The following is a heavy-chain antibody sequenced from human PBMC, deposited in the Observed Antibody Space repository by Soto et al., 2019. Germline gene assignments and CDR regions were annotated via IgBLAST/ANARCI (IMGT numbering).Heavy chain of an antibody. CDR2: IKSKTDGGTT. D-gene: IGHD4-17*01. CDR3: CFLMIRRPPRSTLFPYTTLSDL. J-gene: IGHJ2*01. Sequence: EWVGLIKSKTDGGTTDYAAPVKGRFTISRDDSKNTLYLQMNSLKTEDTAVYYFCFLMIRRPPRSTLFPYTTLSDL. V-gene: IGHV3-15*07.